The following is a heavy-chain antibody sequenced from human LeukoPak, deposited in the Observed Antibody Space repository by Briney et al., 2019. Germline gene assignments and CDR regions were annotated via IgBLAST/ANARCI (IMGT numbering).Heavy chain of an antibody. J-gene: IGHJ4*02. V-gene: IGHV1-18*01. CDR1: GYTLTSYD. CDR2: ISAYNGNT. CDR3: ARESRYDSSGYYFLDY. Sequence: ASVKVSCKASGYTLTSYDISWVRQAPGQGLEWMGWISAYNGNTNYAQKLQGRVTMTTDTSTSTAYMELRSLRSDDTAVYYCARESRYDSSGYYFLDYWGQGTLVTVSS. D-gene: IGHD3-22*01.